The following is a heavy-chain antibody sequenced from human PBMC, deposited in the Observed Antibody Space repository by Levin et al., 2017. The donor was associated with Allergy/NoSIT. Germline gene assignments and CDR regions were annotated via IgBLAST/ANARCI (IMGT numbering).Heavy chain of an antibody. D-gene: IGHD1-1*01. CDR2: ISDDGSSE. Sequence: SGGSLRLSCAASGFTFSNYAMHWVRQAPGKGLEWVGVISDDGSSEFYIDSVKGRFTISRDNSKNRLYLQMDSLRAEDTALYYCAREIAEEGTWGQGTLVIVSS. CDR1: GFTFSNYA. J-gene: IGHJ4*02. CDR3: AREIAEEGT. V-gene: IGHV3-30-3*01.